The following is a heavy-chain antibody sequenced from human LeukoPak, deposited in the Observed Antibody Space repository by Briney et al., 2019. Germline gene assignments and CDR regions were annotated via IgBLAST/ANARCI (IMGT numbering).Heavy chain of an antibody. D-gene: IGHD3-10*01. CDR1: GGSISSYY. V-gene: IGHV4-59*01. J-gene: IGHJ4*02. CDR2: IYYSGST. CDR3: ARHGPITMVRNNFDY. Sequence: SETLSLTCTVSGGSISSYYWSWIRQPPGKGLEWIGYIYYSGSTNYNPSLKSRVTISVDTSKNQFSLKLSSVTAADTAVYYCARHGPITMVRNNFDYWGQGTLVTVSS.